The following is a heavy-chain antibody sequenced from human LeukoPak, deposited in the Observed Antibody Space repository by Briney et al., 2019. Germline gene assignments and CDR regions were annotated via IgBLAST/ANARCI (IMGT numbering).Heavy chain of an antibody. J-gene: IGHJ4*02. D-gene: IGHD1-1*01. CDR2: ITSSSSYI. V-gene: IGHV3-21*01. CDR1: GFTFSSYS. CDR3: ARVCLTTNCPSLDY. Sequence: GGSLRLSCSASGFTFSSYSMNWVRQAPGKGLEGVSSITSSSSYIFYADSVKGRFTISRDNAKNSLYLQMTSLTAEDTAVYYCARVCLTTNCPSLDYWGQGTLVTVSS.